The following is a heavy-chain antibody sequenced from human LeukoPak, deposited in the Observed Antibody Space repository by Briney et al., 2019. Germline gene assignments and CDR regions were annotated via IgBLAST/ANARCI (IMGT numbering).Heavy chain of an antibody. D-gene: IGHD6-13*01. J-gene: IGHJ4*02. CDR1: GGTFSSYA. Sequence: SVKVSCKASGGTFSSYAIGWVRQAPGQGLEWMGGIIPIFGTANYAQKFQGRVTITADESTSTAYMELSSLRSEDTAVYYCASRQGIAAAGTGFDYWGQGTLVTVSS. V-gene: IGHV1-69*13. CDR3: ASRQGIAAAGTGFDY. CDR2: IIPIFGTA.